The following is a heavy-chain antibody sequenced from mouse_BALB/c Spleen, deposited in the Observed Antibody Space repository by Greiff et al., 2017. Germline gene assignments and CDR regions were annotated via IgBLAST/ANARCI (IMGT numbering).Heavy chain of an antibody. CDR2: IRLKSNNYAT. D-gene: IGHD2-12*01. J-gene: IGHJ4*01. CDR3: TRYDKIYYAMDY. V-gene: IGHV6-6*02. CDR1: GFTFSNYW. Sequence: EVMLVESGGGLVQPGGSMKLSCVASGFTFSNYWMNWVRQSPEKGLEWVAEIRLKSNNYATHYAESVKGRFTISRDDSKSSVYLQMNNLRAEDTGIYYCTRYDKIYYAMDYWGQGTSVTVSS.